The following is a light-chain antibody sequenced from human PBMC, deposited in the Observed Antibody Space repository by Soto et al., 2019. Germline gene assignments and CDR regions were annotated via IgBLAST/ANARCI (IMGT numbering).Light chain of an antibody. Sequence: EIVLTQSPVTLSLSPGERATLSCRASQSISKYLAWYQQKPGQAPRPLIYDASNRAAGIPDRFSGSGSGTGFPLTISSLEPEDCAVYYCQQRSNWRGTFGGGTKVEIK. CDR2: DAS. CDR3: QQRSNWRGT. J-gene: IGKJ4*01. V-gene: IGKV3-11*01. CDR1: QSISKY.